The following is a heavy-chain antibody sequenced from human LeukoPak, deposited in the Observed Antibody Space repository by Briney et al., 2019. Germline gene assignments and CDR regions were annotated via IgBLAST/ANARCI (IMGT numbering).Heavy chain of an antibody. CDR3: ARGRSYGYLGY. J-gene: IGHJ4*02. D-gene: IGHD5-18*01. CDR1: GGSISSYY. V-gene: IGHV4-59*01. Sequence: SETLSLTCTVSGGSISSYYWSWIRQPPGKGLEWIGYIYYSGSTNYNPSLKSRVTISVDTSKNQFSLKLSSVTAADTAVYYCARGRSYGYLGYWGQGTLVTVSS. CDR2: IYYSGST.